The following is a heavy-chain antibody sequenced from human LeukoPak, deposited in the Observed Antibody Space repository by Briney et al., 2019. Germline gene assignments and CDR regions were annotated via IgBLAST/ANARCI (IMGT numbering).Heavy chain of an antibody. Sequence: PGGSLRLSCAASGFTFSSYSMNWVRQAPGKGLEWVSSISSSSSYIYYADSVKGRFTISRDNAKNSLYLQMNSLRAEDTAVYYCARGPRWDSSPRYMDVWGKGTTVTVSS. CDR2: ISSSSSYI. D-gene: IGHD6-13*01. V-gene: IGHV3-21*01. J-gene: IGHJ6*03. CDR3: ARGPRWDSSPRYMDV. CDR1: GFTFSSYS.